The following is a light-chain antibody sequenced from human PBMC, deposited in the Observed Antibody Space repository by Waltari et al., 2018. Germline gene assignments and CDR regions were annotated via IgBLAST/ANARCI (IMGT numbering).Light chain of an antibody. Sequence: QSALTQPPSASGSPGQSVTISCTGTSSDVGGYNYVSWYQQHPGKAPKLMIYEVNKRPSGVPDPFSGSKSGNTASLTGSGLQAEDEADYYCSSYSGSNDYVFGTGTEVTVL. CDR1: SSDVGGYNY. CDR3: SSYSGSNDYV. CDR2: EVN. J-gene: IGLJ1*01. V-gene: IGLV2-8*01.